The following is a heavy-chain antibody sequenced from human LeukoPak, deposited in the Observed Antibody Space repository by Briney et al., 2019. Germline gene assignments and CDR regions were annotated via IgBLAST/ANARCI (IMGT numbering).Heavy chain of an antibody. CDR3: ARGEAYYYDSSGLSNWFDP. CDR2: TYYRSKWYN. J-gene: IGHJ5*02. V-gene: IGHV6-1*01. Sequence: SQTLSLTCAISGDSVSSNSAAWNWIRQSPSRGLEWLGRTYYRSKWYNDYAVSVKSRITINPDTSKNQFSLQLNSVTPEDTAVYYCARGEAYYYDSSGLSNWFDPWGQGTLVTVSS. D-gene: IGHD3-22*01. CDR1: GDSVSSNSAA.